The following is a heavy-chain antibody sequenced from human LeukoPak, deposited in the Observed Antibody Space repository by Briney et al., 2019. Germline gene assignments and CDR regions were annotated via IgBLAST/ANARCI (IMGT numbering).Heavy chain of an antibody. J-gene: IGHJ1*01. CDR1: GFTFSRYS. Sequence: PGGSLRLSCAASGFTFSRYSMNWVRQAPGKGLEWVSYISSSSSTIYYADSVKGRFTISRDNAKNSLYLQMNSLRAEDTAVYYCARSIAVAGREYFQHWGQGTLVTVSS. V-gene: IGHV3-48*01. CDR2: ISSSSSTI. D-gene: IGHD6-19*01. CDR3: ARSIAVAGREYFQH.